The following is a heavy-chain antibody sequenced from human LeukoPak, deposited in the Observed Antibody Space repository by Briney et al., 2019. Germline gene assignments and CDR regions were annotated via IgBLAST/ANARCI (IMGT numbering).Heavy chain of an antibody. D-gene: IGHD3-16*01. CDR1: GFTVSSYY. CDR3: ARDLHPRLTGCFDY. CDR2: IYSGGST. J-gene: IGHJ4*02. Sequence: PGGSLRLSCVASGFTVSSYYVSWVRQAPGKGLEWVSVIYSGGSTYYADSVEGRFTVSRDNSKNTLYLEMKSLRADDTAVYYCARDLHPRLTGCFDYWGQGTVVTVSS. V-gene: IGHV3-53*01.